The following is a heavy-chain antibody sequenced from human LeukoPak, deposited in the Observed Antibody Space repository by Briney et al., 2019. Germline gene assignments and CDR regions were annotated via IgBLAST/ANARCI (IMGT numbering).Heavy chain of an antibody. CDR1: GGTFSSYA. V-gene: IGHV1-69*13. CDR2: IIPIFGTA. Sequence: ASVKVSCKASGGTFSSYAISWVRQAPGQGLEWMGGIIPIFGTANYAQKFQGRVTITADESTSTAYMELSSLRSEDTAVYYCARWEGDYCGSGSIDYWGQGTLVTVSS. CDR3: ARWEGDYCGSGSIDY. J-gene: IGHJ4*02. D-gene: IGHD3-10*01.